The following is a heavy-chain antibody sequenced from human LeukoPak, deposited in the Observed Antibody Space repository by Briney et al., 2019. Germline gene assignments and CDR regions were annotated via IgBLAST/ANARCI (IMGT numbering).Heavy chain of an antibody. CDR1: GYTFTGYY. D-gene: IGHD6-13*01. V-gene: IGHV1-2*02. Sequence: GASVKVSCKASGYTFTGYYMHWVRQAPGQGLEWMGWINPNSGGTNYAQKFQGRVTMTRDTSISTAYMELSRLRSDDTAVYYCARGLAAANYYYYMDVWGKGTTVTVSS. CDR2: INPNSGGT. CDR3: ARGLAAANYYYYMDV. J-gene: IGHJ6*03.